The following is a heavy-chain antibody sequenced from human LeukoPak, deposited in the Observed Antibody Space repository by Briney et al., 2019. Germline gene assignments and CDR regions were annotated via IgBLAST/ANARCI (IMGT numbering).Heavy chain of an antibody. D-gene: IGHD2-15*01. V-gene: IGHV1-2*02. CDR3: ARGGRYCSGSNCYADY. Sequence: ASVKVSCKASGYTFTDYYMHWVRQAPGQGLEWMGWINPNSGGTHDAHKFQGRVTMTRDTSVNTAYMELSRLRSDDSAVYYCARGGRYCSGSNCYADYWGQGTLVTVSS. CDR2: INPNSGGT. CDR1: GYTFTDYY. J-gene: IGHJ4*02.